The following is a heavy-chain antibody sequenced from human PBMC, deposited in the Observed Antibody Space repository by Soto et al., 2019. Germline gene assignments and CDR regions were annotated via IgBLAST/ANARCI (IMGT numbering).Heavy chain of an antibody. Sequence: GSLRLSCAASGFTFSSYAMSWVRQAPGKGLEWVSAISGSGGSTYYADSVKGRFTISRDNSKNTLYLQMNSLRAEDTAVYYCAKMDGSSWDYYYYGMDVWGQGTTVTVSS. CDR1: GFTFSSYA. D-gene: IGHD6-13*01. J-gene: IGHJ6*02. CDR2: ISGSGGST. CDR3: AKMDGSSWDYYYYGMDV. V-gene: IGHV3-23*01.